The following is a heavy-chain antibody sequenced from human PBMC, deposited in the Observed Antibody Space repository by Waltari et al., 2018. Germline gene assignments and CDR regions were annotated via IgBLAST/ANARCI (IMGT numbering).Heavy chain of an antibody. CDR1: GFNLRNFW. J-gene: IGHJ3*01. D-gene: IGHD2-21*01. Sequence: EVHLVESGGGLVQPGGSLGLYCAASGFNLRNFWRNWVRQAPGKGLELVAKINEDGSLKDYVDSVKGRFTISRDNARNSLYLEITSLRAEDTAVYYCARDVPYLGRGAYDFWGQGTMVTVSS. CDR2: INEDGSLK. CDR3: ARDVPYLGRGAYDF. V-gene: IGHV3-7*01.